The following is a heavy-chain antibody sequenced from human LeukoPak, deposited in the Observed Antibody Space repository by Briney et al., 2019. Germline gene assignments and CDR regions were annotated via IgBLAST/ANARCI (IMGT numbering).Heavy chain of an antibody. J-gene: IGHJ4*02. V-gene: IGHV1-69*13. CDR3: ARGLVGSHTGYSSGAWDY. Sequence: SVKVSCKASGGTFSNYAISWVRQAPGLGLEWMGGPLPLFDTADYAQKFQGRLTITADESTSTAYMELSSLRAEDTAVYYCARGLVGSHTGYSSGAWDYWGQGTLVTVSS. CDR1: GGTFSNYA. D-gene: IGHD3-9*01. CDR2: PLPLFDTA.